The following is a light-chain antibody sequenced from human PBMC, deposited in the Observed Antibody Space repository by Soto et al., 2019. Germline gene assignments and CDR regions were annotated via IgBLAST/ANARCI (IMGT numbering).Light chain of an antibody. CDR1: TGAVTSTYY. CDR3: LLSYSDYMR. V-gene: IGLV7-43*01. CDR2: STS. Sequence: QTVVTQETSLTVSPGGTVTLTCASSTGAVTSTYYPNWFQQKPGQPPRALIYSTSSKHSWTPARFSGSLLGGKATLTLSGVQPEDEADYFCLLSYSDYMRFGGGTKLTVL. J-gene: IGLJ2*01.